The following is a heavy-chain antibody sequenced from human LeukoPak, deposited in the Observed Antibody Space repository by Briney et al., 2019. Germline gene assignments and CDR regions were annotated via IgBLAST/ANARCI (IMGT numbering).Heavy chain of an antibody. D-gene: IGHD6-19*01. V-gene: IGHV3-7*03. CDR2: IKQDGSEK. Sequence: HPGGSLRLSCAASGFTFSSYWMSWVRQAPGKGLEWVANIKQDGSEKYYVDSVKGRFTISRDNAKNSLYLQMNSLRVKDAAVYFCAKSLSSGWLYYFDYWGQGTLVTVSS. J-gene: IGHJ4*02. CDR3: AKSLSSGWLYYFDY. CDR1: GFTFSSYW.